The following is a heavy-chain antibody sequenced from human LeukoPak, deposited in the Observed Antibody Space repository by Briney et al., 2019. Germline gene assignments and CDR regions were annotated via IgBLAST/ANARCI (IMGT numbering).Heavy chain of an antibody. CDR1: GFTFSSYS. J-gene: IGHJ4*02. D-gene: IGHD3/OR15-3a*01. CDR2: ISSSSSYI. Sequence: PGGSLRLSCAASGFTFSSYSMNWVRQAPGKGLEWVSSISSSSSYIYYADSVKGRFTISRDNAKNSLYLQMNSLRAEDTAVYYCARTRTDFVGYYFDYWGQGTLVTVSS. CDR3: ARTRTDFVGYYFDY. V-gene: IGHV3-21*01.